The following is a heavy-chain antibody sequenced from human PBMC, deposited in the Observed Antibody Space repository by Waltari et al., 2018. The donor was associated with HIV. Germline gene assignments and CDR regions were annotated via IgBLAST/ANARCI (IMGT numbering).Heavy chain of an antibody. D-gene: IGHD3-22*01. Sequence: EVQLVESGGGLVKPGGSLRLSCAASGFTFSTYSMHWVRQAPRKGLEWDSSNSSSTTYIYSSESGKCQFTISRDNAKNSMYLQMTSLRAEYTAVYFCARGTYYYDSSGYYDNLPFDYWGQGTLVTVYS. J-gene: IGHJ4*02. CDR3: ARGTYYYDSSGYYDNLPFDY. CDR1: GFTFSTYS. CDR2: NSSSTTYI. V-gene: IGHV3-21*01.